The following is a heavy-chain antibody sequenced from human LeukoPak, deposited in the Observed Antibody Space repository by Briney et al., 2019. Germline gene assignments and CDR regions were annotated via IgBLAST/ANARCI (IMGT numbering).Heavy chain of an antibody. D-gene: IGHD6-13*01. J-gene: IGHJ6*02. V-gene: IGHV1-46*01. CDR3: ARHPRAAGGYYYGMDV. CDR1: GYAFTSYY. CDR2: INPSGGST. Sequence: GASVKVSCKASGYAFTSYYMHWVRQAPGQGLEWMGIINPSGGSTSYAQKFQGRVTMTRDTSTSTVYMELSSLRSEDTAVYYCARHPRAAGGYYYGMDVWGQGTAVTVSS.